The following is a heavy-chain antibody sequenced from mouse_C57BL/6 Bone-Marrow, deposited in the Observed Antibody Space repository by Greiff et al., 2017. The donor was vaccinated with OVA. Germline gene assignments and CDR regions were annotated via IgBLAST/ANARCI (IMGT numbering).Heavy chain of an antibody. CDR1: GYSITSGYY. CDR2: ISYDGSN. CDR3: ARGYWRDY. D-gene: IGHD1-1*01. V-gene: IGHV3-6*01. Sequence: EVQLQESGPGLVKPSQSLSLTCSVTGYSITSGYYWNWIRQFPGNKLEWMGYISYDGSNNYNPSLKNRISITRDTTKNQLFLKLNAVTTEDTATYYCARGYWRDYWGQGTTLTVSS. J-gene: IGHJ2*01.